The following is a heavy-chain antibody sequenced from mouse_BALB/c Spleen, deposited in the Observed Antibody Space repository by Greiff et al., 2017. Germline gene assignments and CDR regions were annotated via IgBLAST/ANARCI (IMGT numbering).Heavy chain of an antibody. D-gene: IGHD2-14*01. CDR1: GYTFTSYY. J-gene: IGHJ3*01. Sequence: QVQLQQPGAELVKPGASVKLSCKASGYTFTSYYMYWVKQRPGQGLEWIGGINPSNGGTNFNEKFKSKATLTVDKSSSTAYMQLSSLTSEDSAVYYGTRKGTYYRYDVFAYWGQGTLVTVSA. CDR3: TRKGTYYRYDVFAY. CDR2: INPSNGGT. V-gene: IGHV1S81*02.